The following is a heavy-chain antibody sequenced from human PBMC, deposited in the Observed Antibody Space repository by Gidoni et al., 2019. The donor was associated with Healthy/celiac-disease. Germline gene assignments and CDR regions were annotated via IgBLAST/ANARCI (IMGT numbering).Heavy chain of an antibody. CDR3: ARRAYCGGDCFHDAFDI. Sequence: VQLVQSGAEVMKPGSSVKVSCMASGAPFSSHAISWVRKASGQGLEWMGSIITILGIANYAQKFQGRVTVTADKSTITAYMELSSLRSEDTAVYYCARRAYCGGDCFHDAFDIWGQGTMVTVSS. V-gene: IGHV1-69*04. J-gene: IGHJ3*02. D-gene: IGHD2-21*01. CDR1: GAPFSSHA. CDR2: IITILGIA.